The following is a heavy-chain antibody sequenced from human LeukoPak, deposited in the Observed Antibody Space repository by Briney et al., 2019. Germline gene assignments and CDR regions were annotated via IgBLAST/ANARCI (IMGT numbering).Heavy chain of an antibody. J-gene: IGHJ4*02. CDR2: ISSNGGST. V-gene: IGHV3-64*01. CDR3: ARADYYDSSGPTFPFDY. Sequence: GGSLRLSRAASGFTFSSYAMHWVRQAPGKGLEYVSAISSNGGSTYYANSVKGRFTISRDNSKNTLYLQMGSLRAEDMAVYYCARADYYDSSGPTFPFDYWGPGTLVTVSS. D-gene: IGHD3-22*01. CDR1: GFTFSSYA.